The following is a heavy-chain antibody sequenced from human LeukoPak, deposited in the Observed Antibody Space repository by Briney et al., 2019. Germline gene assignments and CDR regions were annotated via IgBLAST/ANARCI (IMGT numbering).Heavy chain of an antibody. D-gene: IGHD3-9*01. V-gene: IGHV4-59*01. CDR3: ARDLTDEYYDILTGYSAFDI. CDR1: GGSISSYY. J-gene: IGHJ3*02. Sequence: SETLSLTCTVSGGSISSYYWSWIRQPPGKGLEWTGYTYYSGSTNYNPSLKSRVTISVDTSKNQFSLKLSSVTAADTAVYYCARDLTDEYYDILTGYSAFDIWGQGTMVTVSS. CDR2: TYYSGST.